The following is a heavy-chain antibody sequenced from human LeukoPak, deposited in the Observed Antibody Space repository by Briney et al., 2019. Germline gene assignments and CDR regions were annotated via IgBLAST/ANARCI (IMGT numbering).Heavy chain of an antibody. CDR3: ARQGGCGGVCDRDYFDY. V-gene: IGHV4-39*01. D-gene: IGHD2-8*02. J-gene: IGHJ4*02. CDR1: GGSISSSSYY. CDR2: IYYSGST. Sequence: SETLSLTCTVSGGSISSSSYYWGWIRQPPGKGLEWIGSIYYSGSTYYNPSLKSRVTISVATSKNQFSLKLCSVTAADTAVYYCARQGGCGGVCDRDYFDYWGQGTLVTVSS.